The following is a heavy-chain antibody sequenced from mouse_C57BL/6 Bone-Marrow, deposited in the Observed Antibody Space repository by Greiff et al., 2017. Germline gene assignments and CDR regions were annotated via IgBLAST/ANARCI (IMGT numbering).Heavy chain of an antibody. CDR3: ERYDYGYPYYYAMDY. D-gene: IGHD2-2*01. CDR1: GYSFTDYN. Sequence: SGPELVKPGASVKISCKASGYSFTDYNMNWVKQSNGKSLEWIGVINPNYGTTSYNQKFKGKATLTVDQSSSTAYMQLNSLTSEDSAVYYCERYDYGYPYYYAMDYWGQGTSVTVSS. V-gene: IGHV1-39*01. CDR2: INPNYGTT. J-gene: IGHJ4*01.